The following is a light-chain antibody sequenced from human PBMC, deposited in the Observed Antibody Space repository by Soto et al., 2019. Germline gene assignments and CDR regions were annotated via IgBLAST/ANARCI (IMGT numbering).Light chain of an antibody. J-gene: IGKJ4*01. V-gene: IGKV3D-15*01. CDR3: QQYNNWSPLT. Sequence: EIVMTQSPATLSVSPGERAALSCRASQSISSNLAWYQQKPGQAPSLLIYGASTRATGIPARFSGSGSGTEFTLTLISLQSEDFAVYCCQQYNNWSPLTFGGGTKVEIK. CDR2: GAS. CDR1: QSISSN.